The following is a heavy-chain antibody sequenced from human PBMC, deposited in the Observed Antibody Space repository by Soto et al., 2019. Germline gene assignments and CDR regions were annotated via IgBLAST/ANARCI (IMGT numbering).Heavy chain of an antibody. D-gene: IGHD6-13*01. CDR2: IHYSGNT. V-gene: IGHV4-31*03. CDR3: VREAAAGTKLFDS. Sequence: KPSETLSLTCTVSGASISSGAYYWSWIRQHPGKGLEWIGYIHYSGNTYYNPSLRSRVTMSVVTSNNQFSLNLTSVTAADTAVYYCVREAAAGTKLFDSWGQGTLVTVSS. J-gene: IGHJ4*02. CDR1: GASISSGAYY.